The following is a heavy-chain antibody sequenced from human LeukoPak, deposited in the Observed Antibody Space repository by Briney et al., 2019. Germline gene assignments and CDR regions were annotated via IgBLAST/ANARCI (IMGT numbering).Heavy chain of an antibody. V-gene: IGHV3-7*01. CDR2: INQDGSEK. Sequence: GGSLRLSSAASGFTFSSFWMTWVRQAPGKGLEWVANINQDGSEKYYVDSVKGRFTISRDNAKNSVYLQMNSLRGEDTAVYYYARDGGVSGYDLLDYWGQGTLATVSS. J-gene: IGHJ4*02. CDR1: GFTFSSFW. D-gene: IGHD5-12*01. CDR3: ARDGGVSGYDLLDY.